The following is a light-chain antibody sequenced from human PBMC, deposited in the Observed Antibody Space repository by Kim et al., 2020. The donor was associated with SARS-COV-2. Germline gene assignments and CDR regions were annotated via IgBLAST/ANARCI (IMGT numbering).Light chain of an antibody. J-gene: IGLJ1*01. CDR1: TLPEKQ. CDR3: QSADGSGTYV. Sequence: SYELTQPPSLSVSPGQTARITCSGDTLPEKQTYWYQQKSGQAPPLVIYKDNERPSGIPGRFSGSSSGTTVTLTISGVQAEDDADYYCQSADGSGTYVFGTGTKVTVL. CDR2: KDN. V-gene: IGLV3-25*03.